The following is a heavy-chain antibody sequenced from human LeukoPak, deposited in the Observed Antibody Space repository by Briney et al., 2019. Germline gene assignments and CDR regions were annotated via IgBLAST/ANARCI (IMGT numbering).Heavy chain of an antibody. CDR1: GGSISSGGYD. CDR2: IYTSGST. V-gene: IGHV4-61*02. Sequence: TLSLTCTGSGGSISSGGYDGSGIRQPAGKGLEGIGRIYTSGSTNYNPSLKSRVTISVDTSKNQFSLKLSSVTAADTAVYYCARSYSSSWYSSFDIWGHGTMVTVSS. D-gene: IGHD6-13*01. CDR3: ARSYSSSWYSSFDI. J-gene: IGHJ3*02.